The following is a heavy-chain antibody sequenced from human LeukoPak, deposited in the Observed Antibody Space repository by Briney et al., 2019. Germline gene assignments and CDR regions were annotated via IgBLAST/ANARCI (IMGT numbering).Heavy chain of an antibody. D-gene: IGHD6-13*01. CDR2: IKQDGSEK. CDR3: ARDGYGSSRRYDC. CDR1: GFTFSSYW. V-gene: IGHV3-7*04. J-gene: IGHJ4*02. Sequence: GGSLRLSCAASGFTFSSYWMSWVRQAPGKGLEWVARIKQDGSEKSYVDSVKGQFTISRDNARNSPYLQMNSLRAEDTAVYYCARDGYGSSRRYDCWGQGTLVTVSS.